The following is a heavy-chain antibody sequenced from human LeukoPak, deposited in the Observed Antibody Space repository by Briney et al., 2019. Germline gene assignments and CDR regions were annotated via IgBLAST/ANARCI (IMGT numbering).Heavy chain of an antibody. V-gene: IGHV3-30*18. D-gene: IGHD5/OR15-5a*01. CDR2: ISYDGSNE. CDR1: GFSFSSYG. Sequence: PGRSLRLSCVASGFSFSSYGMHWVRQSPGKGLEWVAVISYDGSNEYYADSVKGRFTIPRDNSKNTLYLEVNSLRAEDTGVFYCAKDQSRWFVNIVSTGSAFDAWGQGTLVTVSS. CDR3: AKDQSRWFVNIVSTGSAFDA. J-gene: IGHJ4*02.